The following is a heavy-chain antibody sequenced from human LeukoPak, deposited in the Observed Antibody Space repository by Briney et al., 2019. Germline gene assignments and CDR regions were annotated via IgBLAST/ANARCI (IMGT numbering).Heavy chain of an antibody. CDR3: ARFSGRGVVSYYYYYGMDV. D-gene: IGHD3-3*01. V-gene: IGHV1-8*01. J-gene: IGHJ6*02. CDR2: MNPNSGNT. CDR1: GYTFTSYD. Sequence: ASVKVSCKASGYTFTSYDINWVRQATGQGLEWMGWMNPNSGNTGYAQKFQGRVTMTRNTSISTAYMELSSLRSEDTAVYYCARFSGRGVVSYYYYYGMDVWGQGTTVTVSS.